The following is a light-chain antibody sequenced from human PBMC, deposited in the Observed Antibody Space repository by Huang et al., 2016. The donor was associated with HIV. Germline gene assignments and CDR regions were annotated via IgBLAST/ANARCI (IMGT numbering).Light chain of an antibody. J-gene: IGKJ2*01. CDR3: QQYDKWPGT. Sequence: EVMMTQSPATLSVSLGDKASLSCRASQRVGVNLAWYQQKPGQAPTLLIYGASDRATGISARFSGSWSGTDFTLTISSLQSEDSAVYFCQQYDKWPGTFGQGTRLQI. V-gene: IGKV3-15*01. CDR1: QRVGVN. CDR2: GAS.